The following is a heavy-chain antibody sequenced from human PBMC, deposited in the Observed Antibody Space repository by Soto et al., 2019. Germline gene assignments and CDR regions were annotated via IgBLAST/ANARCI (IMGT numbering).Heavy chain of an antibody. CDR2: ISYDGSNK. CDR3: ANGGADRGYYYYYYGMDV. V-gene: IGHV3-30*18. J-gene: IGHJ6*02. Sequence: GGSLRLSCAASGFTFSSYGMHWVRQAPGKGLEWVAVISYDGSNKYYADSVKGRFTISRDNSKNTLYLQMNSLRAEDTAVYYCANGGADRGYYYYYYGMDVWGQGTTVTVSS. CDR1: GFTFSSYG. D-gene: IGHD3-10*01.